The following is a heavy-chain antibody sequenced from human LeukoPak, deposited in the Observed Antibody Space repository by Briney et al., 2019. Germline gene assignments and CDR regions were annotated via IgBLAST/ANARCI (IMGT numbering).Heavy chain of an antibody. V-gene: IGHV3-23*01. CDR1: GFIFSSYG. J-gene: IGHJ5*02. CDR3: AKGTSYNWNAGWFDP. Sequence: GGTLRLSCAASGFIFSSYGMSWVRQAPGKGLEWVSAISGSGGSTYYADSVKGRFTISRDNSKNTLYLRMNSLRVEDTAVNYCAKGTSYNWNAGWFDPSGTGILVTVS. D-gene: IGHD1-20*01. CDR2: ISGSGGST.